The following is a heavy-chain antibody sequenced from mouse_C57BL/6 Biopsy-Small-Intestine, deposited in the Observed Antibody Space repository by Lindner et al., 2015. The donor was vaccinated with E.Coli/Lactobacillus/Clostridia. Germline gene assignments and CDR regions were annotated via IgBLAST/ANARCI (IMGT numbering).Heavy chain of an antibody. CDR1: GYAFSSYW. D-gene: IGHD2-4*01. CDR3: AREEYDYDEDYYAMDY. J-gene: IGHJ4*01. CDR2: IYPGDGDT. V-gene: IGHV1-80*01. Sequence: QLQESGAELVKPGASVKISCKASGYAFSSYWMNWVKQRPGKGLEWIGQIYPGDGDTNYNGKFKGKATLTADKSSSTAYMQLSSLTSEDSAVYFCAREEYDYDEDYYAMDYWGQGTSVTVSS.